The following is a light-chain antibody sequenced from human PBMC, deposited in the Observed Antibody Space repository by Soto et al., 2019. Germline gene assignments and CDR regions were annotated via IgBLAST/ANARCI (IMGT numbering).Light chain of an antibody. V-gene: IGLV2-23*01. J-gene: IGLJ2*01. CDR1: SSDVGSYNL. CDR2: EDS. CDR3: SSYAGSSTVV. Sequence: QSALTQPASVSGSPGQSITIACTGTSSDVGSYNLVSWYQQHPGKAPKLMIYEDSKRPSGVSNRFSGSKSGNTASLTISGLQAEDEADYYCSSYAGSSTVVFGGGTKLTVL.